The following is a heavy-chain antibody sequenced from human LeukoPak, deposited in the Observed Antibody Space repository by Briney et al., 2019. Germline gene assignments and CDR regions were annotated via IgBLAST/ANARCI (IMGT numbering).Heavy chain of an antibody. V-gene: IGHV4-31*03. D-gene: IGHD3-22*01. J-gene: IGHJ5*02. Sequence: SETLSLTCTVSGGSISSGGYYWSWIRQHPGKGLEWIGYIYYNGSTYYNPSLKSRVTISVDTSKNQFSLKLSSVTAADTAVYYCARGTYYYDSSGYWDWFDPWGQGTLVTVSS. CDR2: IYYNGST. CDR1: GGSISSGGYY. CDR3: ARGTYYYDSSGYWDWFDP.